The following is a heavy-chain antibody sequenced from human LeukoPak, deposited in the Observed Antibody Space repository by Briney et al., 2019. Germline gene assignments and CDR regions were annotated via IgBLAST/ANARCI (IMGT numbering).Heavy chain of an antibody. CDR3: ARDLAGDYVWGSYRYFDY. J-gene: IGHJ4*02. Sequence: GASVKVSRKASGYTFTSYYMHWVRQAPGQGLEWMGIINPSGGSTSYAQKLQGRVTMTTDTSTSTAYMELRSLRSDDTAVYYCARDLAGDYVWGSYRYFDYWGQGTLVTVSS. V-gene: IGHV1-46*01. CDR1: GYTFTSYY. CDR2: INPSGGST. D-gene: IGHD3-16*02.